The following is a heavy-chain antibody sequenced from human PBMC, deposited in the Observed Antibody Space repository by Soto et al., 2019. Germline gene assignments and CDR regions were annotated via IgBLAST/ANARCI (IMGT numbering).Heavy chain of an antibody. V-gene: IGHV3-74*01. CDR3: ARAETIFGVVTLDY. CDR1: GFTFSSYW. J-gene: IGHJ4*02. CDR2: INSDGSST. Sequence: EVQLVESGGGLVQPGGSLRLSCAASGFTFSSYWMHWVRQAPGKGLVWVSRINSDGSSTSYADSVKGRFTISRDNAKNKLYLQMNSLRAEDTAVYYCARAETIFGVVTLDYWGQGTLVTVSS. D-gene: IGHD3-3*01.